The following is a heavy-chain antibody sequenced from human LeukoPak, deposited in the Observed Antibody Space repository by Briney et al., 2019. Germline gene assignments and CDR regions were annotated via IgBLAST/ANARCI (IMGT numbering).Heavy chain of an antibody. J-gene: IGHJ6*04. D-gene: IGHD5-12*01. V-gene: IGHV3-74*01. CDR3: ARDRGGGYDSYYYYGMDV. CDR1: GFTFSSYW. Sequence: GGSLRLSCAASGFTFSSYWMHWVRQAPGKGLMWVSRINRDGGSISHADSGKGRFTISRDNAKNTLYMQMNSLRAEDTAVYYCARDRGGGYDSYYYYGMDVWGKGTTVTVSS. CDR2: INRDGGSI.